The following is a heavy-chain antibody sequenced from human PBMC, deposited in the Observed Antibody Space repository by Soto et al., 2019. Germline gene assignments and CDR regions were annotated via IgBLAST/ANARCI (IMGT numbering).Heavy chain of an antibody. D-gene: IGHD3-3*01. V-gene: IGHV1-24*01. Sequence: ASVKVSCKVSGYTLTELSMHWVRQAPGKGLERMGGFDPEDGETIYAQKFQGRVTMTEDTSTDTAYMELSSLRSEDTAVYYCATGGKFSTIFGVVIIKALDYWGQGTLVTVSS. J-gene: IGHJ4*02. CDR2: FDPEDGET. CDR3: ATGGKFSTIFGVVIIKALDY. CDR1: GYTLTELS.